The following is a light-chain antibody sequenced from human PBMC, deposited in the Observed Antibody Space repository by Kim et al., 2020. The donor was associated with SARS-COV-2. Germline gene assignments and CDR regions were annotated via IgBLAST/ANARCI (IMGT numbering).Light chain of an antibody. CDR2: DED. CDR3: CSRNSRAKVYV. V-gene: IGLV3-19*01. J-gene: IGLJ1*01. CDR1: SLRNTY. Sequence: ALGQTVRITCQGDSLRNTYESWYQKKPGQAPILVMSDEDNRPAGIPDRFSGSTSGSTASLTITGDQAEDEADYYCCSRNSRAKVYVFGTGTKVTVL.